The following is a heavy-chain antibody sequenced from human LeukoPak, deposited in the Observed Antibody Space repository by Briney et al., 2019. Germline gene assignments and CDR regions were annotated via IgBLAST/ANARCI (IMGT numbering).Heavy chain of an antibody. CDR2: VNPNNGGT. CDR1: GYTFTGYY. CDR3: ARLGRQDTAMA. D-gene: IGHD5-18*01. V-gene: IGHV1-2*02. Sequence: ASVKVSCKASGYTFTGYYMHWVRQAPGQGLEWMGWVNPNNGGTNYARKFQGRVTMTSDTSIGTAYMELSSLTSDDTAVYYCARLGRQDTAMAWGQGTLVTVSS. J-gene: IGHJ5*02.